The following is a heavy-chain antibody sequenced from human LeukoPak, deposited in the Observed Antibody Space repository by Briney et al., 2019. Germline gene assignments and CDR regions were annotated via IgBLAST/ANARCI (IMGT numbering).Heavy chain of an antibody. D-gene: IGHD2-8*01. CDR3: ARRSLITAYAMDV. Sequence: PSETLSLTCIVSGGSISSYYWSWIRQPPGKGLEWIGYISDSGSTNYNPSPKSRVIISVDTSKNQFSLKLNSVTAADTAVYYCARRSLITAYAMDVWGQGTTVTVSS. V-gene: IGHV4-59*08. J-gene: IGHJ6*02. CDR2: ISDSGST. CDR1: GGSISSYY.